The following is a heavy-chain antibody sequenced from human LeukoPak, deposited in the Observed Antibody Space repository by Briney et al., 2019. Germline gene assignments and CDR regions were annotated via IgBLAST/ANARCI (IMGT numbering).Heavy chain of an antibody. Sequence: IPSETLSLTCAVYGGSFSGHYWSWIRQPPGKGLEWIGEINHSGSTNYNPSLKSRVTISVDTSKNQFSLKLSSVTAADTAVYDCARAPYYDFWSSYPTKLRANWFDPWGQGTLVTVSS. J-gene: IGHJ5*02. V-gene: IGHV4-34*01. CDR3: ARAPYYDFWSSYPTKLRANWFDP. CDR1: GGSFSGHY. D-gene: IGHD3-3*01. CDR2: INHSGST.